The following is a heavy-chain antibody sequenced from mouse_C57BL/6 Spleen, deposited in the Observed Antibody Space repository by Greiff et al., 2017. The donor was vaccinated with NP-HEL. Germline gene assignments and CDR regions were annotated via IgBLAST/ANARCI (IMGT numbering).Heavy chain of an antibody. Sequence: QVQLQQPGAELVTPGASVKLSCKASGYTFTSYWMHWVKQRPGQGLEWIGEIDPSDSYTNYNQKFKGKSTLTVDKSSSTAYMQLSSLTSEDSAVYYCARSRLWYFDVWGTGTTVTVSS. CDR2: IDPSDSYT. D-gene: IGHD1-1*01. CDR1: GYTFTSYW. J-gene: IGHJ1*03. V-gene: IGHV1-69*01. CDR3: ARSRLWYFDV.